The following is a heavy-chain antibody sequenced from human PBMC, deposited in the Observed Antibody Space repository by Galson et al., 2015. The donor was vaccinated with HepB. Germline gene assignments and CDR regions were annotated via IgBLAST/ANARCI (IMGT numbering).Heavy chain of an antibody. Sequence: SLRLSCAASGFTFSSYAMHWVRQAPGKGLEWVAVISYDGSNKYYADSVKGRFTISRDNSKNTLYLQMNSLRAEDTAVYYCARDRSSYCSSTSCTPFSQYYYYYYGMDVWGQGTTVTVSS. CDR3: ARDRSSYCSSTSCTPFSQYYYYYYGMDV. J-gene: IGHJ6*02. V-gene: IGHV3-30*04. CDR2: ISYDGSNK. D-gene: IGHD2-2*01. CDR1: GFTFSSYA.